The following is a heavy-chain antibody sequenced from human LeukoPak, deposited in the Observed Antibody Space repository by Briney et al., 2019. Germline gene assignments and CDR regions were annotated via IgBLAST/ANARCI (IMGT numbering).Heavy chain of an antibody. V-gene: IGHV1-2*02. D-gene: IGHD6-19*01. J-gene: IGHJ4*02. Sequence: GASVKVSCKASGYTFTGYYMHWVRQAPGQGLEWMGWINPNSGDTNYAQKFQGRVTMTRDTSISTAYMELSRLRSDDTAVYYCARDRSGWEIDYWGQGTLVTVSS. CDR3: ARDRSGWEIDY. CDR2: INPNSGDT. CDR1: GYTFTGYY.